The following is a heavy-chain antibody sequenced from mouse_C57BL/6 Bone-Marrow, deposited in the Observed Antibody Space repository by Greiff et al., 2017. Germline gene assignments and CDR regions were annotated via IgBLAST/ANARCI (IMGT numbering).Heavy chain of an antibody. CDR3: ARSDYYGRGYWYFDV. D-gene: IGHD1-1*01. CDR2: IYPRSGNT. Sequence: QVQLQQSGAELARPGASVKLSCKASGYTFTSYGISWVKQRTGQGLEWIGEIYPRSGNTYYNEKFKGKAPLTADKSSSTAYMELRSLTSEDSAVYFCARSDYYGRGYWYFDVWGTGTTVTVSS. CDR1: GYTFTSYG. V-gene: IGHV1-81*01. J-gene: IGHJ1*03.